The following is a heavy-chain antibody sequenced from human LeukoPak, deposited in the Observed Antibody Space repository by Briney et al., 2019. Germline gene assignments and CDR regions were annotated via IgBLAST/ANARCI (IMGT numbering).Heavy chain of an antibody. CDR2: IIPIFGTA. CDR1: GGTFSSYA. J-gene: IGHJ6*03. CDR3: ARAGPIFGVVKHYYYYYMDV. Sequence: SSVKVSCKASGGTFSSYAISWLRQAPGQGLEWMGGIIPIFGTANYAQKFQGRVTITADESTSTAYMELSSLRSEDTAVYYCARAGPIFGVVKHYYYYYMDVWGKGTTVTVSS. V-gene: IGHV1-69*01. D-gene: IGHD3-3*01.